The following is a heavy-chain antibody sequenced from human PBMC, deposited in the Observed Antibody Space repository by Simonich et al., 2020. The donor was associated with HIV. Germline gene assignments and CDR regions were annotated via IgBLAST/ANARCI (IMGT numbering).Heavy chain of an antibody. Sequence: QLQLQESGPGLVKPSETLSLTCTVSGGSISSNNYYWGWIRQPPGKGLEWIGSIDYTGGTQDKPSLKSRVTISVDTSKNQFSLKLSSVTAADTAVYYCARLPRSGTTMKAFDIWGQGTMVTVSS. CDR1: GGSISSNNYY. V-gene: IGHV4-39*01. J-gene: IGHJ3*02. D-gene: IGHD3-3*01. CDR2: IDYTGGT. CDR3: ARLPRSGTTMKAFDI.